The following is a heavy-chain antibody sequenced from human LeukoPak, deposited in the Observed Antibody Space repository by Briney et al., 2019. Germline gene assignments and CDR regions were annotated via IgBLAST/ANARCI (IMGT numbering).Heavy chain of an antibody. Sequence: SETLSLTCTVSGGSISSYYWSWIRQPPGKGLEWIVSFFYSGSTYYNPSLKSRVTISVDTSKNQFSLRLTSVTAADTAVYYCARARGRYIDFLDYWGQGTLITVSS. CDR3: ARARGRYIDFLDY. D-gene: IGHD3-9*01. CDR1: GGSISSYY. J-gene: IGHJ4*02. V-gene: IGHV4-39*02. CDR2: FFYSGST.